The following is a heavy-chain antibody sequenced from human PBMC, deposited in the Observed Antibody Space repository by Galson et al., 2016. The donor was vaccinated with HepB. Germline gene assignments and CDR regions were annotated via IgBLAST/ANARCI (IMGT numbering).Heavy chain of an antibody. V-gene: IGHV3-23*01. D-gene: IGHD3-3*01. CDR3: GKAAKVSSFGMNITKYYFDY. CDR1: GLSFSDYA. CDR2: ITGRGGAT. Sequence: SLRLSCAASGLSFSDYAMSWVRQAPGKGLEWVSSITGRGGATYYADSVKGRLTISRDKSRNTLYLQMNTLRAEDTAVYYCGKAAKVSSFGMNITKYYFDYWGQGTLVTVSS. J-gene: IGHJ4*02.